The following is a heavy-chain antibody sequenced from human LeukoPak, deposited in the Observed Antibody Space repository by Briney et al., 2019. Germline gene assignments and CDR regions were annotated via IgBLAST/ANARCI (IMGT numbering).Heavy chain of an antibody. Sequence: GGSLRLSCAASGFTFSSYWMSWVRQAPGKGLEWVANIKQDGSEKYYADSVKGRFTISRDNSKNTLYLQMNSLRAEDTAVYYCARGPYSSGWYEFYGFDPWGQGTLVTVSS. CDR3: ARGPYSSGWYEFYGFDP. CDR2: IKQDGSEK. D-gene: IGHD6-19*01. J-gene: IGHJ5*02. CDR1: GFTFSSYW. V-gene: IGHV3-7*01.